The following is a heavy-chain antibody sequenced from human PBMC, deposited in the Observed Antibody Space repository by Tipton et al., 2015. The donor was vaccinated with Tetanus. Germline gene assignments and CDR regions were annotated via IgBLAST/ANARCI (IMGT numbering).Heavy chain of an antibody. CDR3: ARDPGLGWFRDEYYLDS. J-gene: IGHJ4*02. Sequence: SLRLSCAASGFTSKSHYIHWVRQAPGKGLVWISRINPDGRRTNYADSVKGRFTISRDNAHNSIHLEIYNLRADDTAVYYCARDPGLGWFRDEYYLDSWGQGTQVTVSS. V-gene: IGHV3-74*01. CDR2: INPDGRRT. CDR1: GFTSKSHY. D-gene: IGHD3/OR15-3a*01.